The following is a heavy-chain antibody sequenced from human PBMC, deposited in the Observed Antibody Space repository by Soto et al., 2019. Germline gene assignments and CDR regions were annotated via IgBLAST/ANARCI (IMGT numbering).Heavy chain of an antibody. J-gene: IGHJ4*02. CDR1: GFPLSDYA. CDR3: ARDCARTSCSVWKL. Sequence: EAQLLESGGDLVQPGGSLRLSCAASGFPLSDYAMTWVRQAPGRGLEWVSGITGSSEITYYADSVKGRFTISRDNSKNTVSLQMNGLRAEDSAIYYCARDCARTSCSVWKLWGQGTLVTVSP. V-gene: IGHV3-23*01. D-gene: IGHD2-2*01. CDR2: ITGSSEIT.